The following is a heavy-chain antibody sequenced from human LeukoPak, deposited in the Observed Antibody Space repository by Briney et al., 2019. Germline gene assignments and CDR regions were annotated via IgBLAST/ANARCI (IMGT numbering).Heavy chain of an antibody. CDR2: ISAYNGNT. D-gene: IGHD5-18*01. J-gene: IGHJ4*02. CDR3: ARDWMEAMGLGY. Sequence: ASVKVPCKASGYTFTSYGISWVRQAPGQGLEWVGWISAYNGNTNYAQKLQGRVTMTTDTSTSTAYMELRSLRSDDTAVYYCARDWMEAMGLGYWGQGTLVTVSS. CDR1: GYTFTSYG. V-gene: IGHV1-18*01.